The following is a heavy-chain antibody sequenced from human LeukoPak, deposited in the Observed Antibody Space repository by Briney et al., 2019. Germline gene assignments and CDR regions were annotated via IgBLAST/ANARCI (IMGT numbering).Heavy chain of an antibody. Sequence: PSETLSLTCTVSGGSISSYYWSWIRQPPGKGLEWIGNIYYSGSTKYNPSLKSRVTISVDTSKKQFSLKLSSVTAADTAVYFCARDLSGSLYFDFWGPGVLVTVSS. J-gene: IGHJ4*02. CDR3: ARDLSGSLYFDF. CDR2: IYYSGST. D-gene: IGHD3-10*01. CDR1: GGSISSYY. V-gene: IGHV4-59*12.